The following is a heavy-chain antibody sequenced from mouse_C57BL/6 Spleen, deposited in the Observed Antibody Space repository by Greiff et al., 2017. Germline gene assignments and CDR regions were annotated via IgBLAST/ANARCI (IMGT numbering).Heavy chain of an antibody. CDR1: GFTFSDYG. D-gene: IGHD1-1*01. V-gene: IGHV5-17*01. Sequence: EVMLVESGGGLVKPGGSLKLSCAASGFTFSDYGMHWVRQAPEKGLEWVAYISSGSSTIYYADTVKGRFTISRDNAKNTLFLQMTSLRSEDTAMYYCAPDYYGSDWYFDVWGTGTTVTVSS. J-gene: IGHJ1*03. CDR2: ISSGSSTI. CDR3: APDYYGSDWYFDV.